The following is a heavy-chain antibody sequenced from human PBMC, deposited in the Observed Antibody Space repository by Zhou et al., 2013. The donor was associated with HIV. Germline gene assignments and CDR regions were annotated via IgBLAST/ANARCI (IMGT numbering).Heavy chain of an antibody. Sequence: QVQLVQSGAEVKKPGSSVKVSCKASGGTFSSYAISWVRQAPGQGLEWMGRIIPIFGTANYAQKFQGRVTITADESTSTAYMELSSLRSEDTAVYYCAREGPGGYSYGWYRVPGNYYYGMDVWGQGTTVTVSS. V-gene: IGHV1-69*13. J-gene: IGHJ6*02. D-gene: IGHD5-18*01. CDR2: IIPIFGTA. CDR3: AREGPGGYSYGWYRVPGNYYYGMDV. CDR1: GGTFSSYA.